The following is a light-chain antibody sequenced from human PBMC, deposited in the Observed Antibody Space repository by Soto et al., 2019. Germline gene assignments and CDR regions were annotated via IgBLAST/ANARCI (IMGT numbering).Light chain of an antibody. CDR2: KAT. J-gene: IGKJ2*01. V-gene: IGKV1-5*03. CDR1: QSITTW. Sequence: DIQMTQSPATLSSSVGDRATLTCRASQSITTWLAWYQQKPGKAPKLLIYKATNVPSGVPSRFSGRGSGTEFSLTISSLQHDDFATYYCQRYNDYQYIFGQGTKLEIK. CDR3: QRYNDYQYI.